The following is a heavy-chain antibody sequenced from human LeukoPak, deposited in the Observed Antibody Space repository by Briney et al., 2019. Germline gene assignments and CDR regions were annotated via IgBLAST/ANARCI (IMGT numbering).Heavy chain of an antibody. J-gene: IGHJ6*02. Sequence: GESLKISCKGSGYSFTSYWIGWVRQMPGKGLEWMGIIYPGDSDTRYSPSFQGQVTISADKSISTAYLQWSSLKASDTAMYYCARSPQQLDNYYYGMDVWGQGTTVTVSS. D-gene: IGHD6-13*01. CDR1: GYSFTSYW. CDR2: IYPGDSDT. V-gene: IGHV5-51*01. CDR3: ARSPQQLDNYYYGMDV.